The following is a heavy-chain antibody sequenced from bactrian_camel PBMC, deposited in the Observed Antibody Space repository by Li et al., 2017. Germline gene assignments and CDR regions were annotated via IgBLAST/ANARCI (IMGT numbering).Heavy chain of an antibody. CDR2: IDYTGTT. V-gene: IGHV3S53*01. CDR1: GYTYSTAC. Sequence: HVQLVESGGGSVQAGGSLRLSCSVSGYTYSTACMGWFRQAPGKEREGVAGIDYTGTTNYADSVKGRFTISQDNGFKTLYLQMNSVKPEDNAMYYCASSSAVRCVRNLHASSEYGYWGQGTQVTVS. J-gene: IGHJ4*01. CDR3: ASSSAVRCVRNLHASSEYGY.